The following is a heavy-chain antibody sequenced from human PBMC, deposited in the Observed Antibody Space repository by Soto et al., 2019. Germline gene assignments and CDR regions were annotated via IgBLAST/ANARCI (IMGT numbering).Heavy chain of an antibody. D-gene: IGHD2-2*01. CDR3: AGGYCSSTSCYKHYYYYGRDV. CDR1: GGTFSSYA. J-gene: IGHJ6*02. V-gene: IGHV1-69*01. Sequence: QVQLVQSGAEVKKPGSSVKVSCKASGGTFSSYAISWVRQAPGQGREWMGGIITIFGTANYAQKFQRRVTITADESTSTAYMELSSLGSEDTAVYYCAGGYCSSTSCYKHYYYYGRDVWRQGTTVTVSS. CDR2: IITIFGTA.